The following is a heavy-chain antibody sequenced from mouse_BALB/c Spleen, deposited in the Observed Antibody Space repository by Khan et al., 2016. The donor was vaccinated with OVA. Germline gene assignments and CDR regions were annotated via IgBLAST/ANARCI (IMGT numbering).Heavy chain of an antibody. CDR1: GYSITSDYA. V-gene: IGHV3-2*02. J-gene: IGHJ4*01. CDR3: ARDGSRYNYAMDY. CDR2: ISSSGST. D-gene: IGHD2-3*01. Sequence: EVELVESGPGLVKPSQPLSLTCTVTGYSITSDYAWNWIRQFPGNKLEWMGYISSSGSTNYNPALKSRISITRDTSKNQFFLQLNSVTTEDTATYYCARDGSRYNYAMDYWGQGTSVTVSS.